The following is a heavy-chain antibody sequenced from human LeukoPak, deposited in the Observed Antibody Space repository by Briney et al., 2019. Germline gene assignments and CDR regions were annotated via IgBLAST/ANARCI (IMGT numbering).Heavy chain of an antibody. J-gene: IGHJ2*01. CDR3: TRAPYYDRWYFDL. V-gene: IGHV3-30*04. CDR2: LWYDGSNQ. Sequence: GALRLSCEASGFTLSTYAVHWVRQAPGKGLQWVAALWYDGSNQYYADSVKGRFTISRDNSKNTLYLQMSSLKVEDTAVYYRTRAPYYDRWYFDLWGRGALVTVSS. CDR1: GFTLSTYA. D-gene: IGHD3-22*01.